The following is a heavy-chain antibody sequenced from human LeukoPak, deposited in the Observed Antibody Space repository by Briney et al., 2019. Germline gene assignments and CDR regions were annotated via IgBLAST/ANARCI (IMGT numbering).Heavy chain of an antibody. D-gene: IGHD6-13*01. J-gene: IGHJ4*02. CDR2: ISGSGGST. CDR1: GFNFSSYA. CDR3: AFRGYSSSWYTLGY. V-gene: IGHV3-23*01. Sequence: PGGSLRLSCAASGFNFSSYAMSWVRQAPGKGLEWVSAISGSGGSTYYADSVKGRFTISRDNSKNTLYLQMNSLRAEDTAVYYCAFRGYSSSWYTLGYWGQGTLVTVSS.